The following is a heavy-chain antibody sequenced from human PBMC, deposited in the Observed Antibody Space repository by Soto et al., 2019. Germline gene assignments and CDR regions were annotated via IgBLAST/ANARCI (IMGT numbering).Heavy chain of an antibody. CDR3: ARGGNGDYVFDY. CDR2: INHSGST. CDR1: GGSFSDKF. J-gene: IGHJ4*02. V-gene: IGHV4-34*01. Sequence: SETLSLTCAVYGGSFSDKFWTRIRQPPGKGLEWIGEINHSGSTNHNPSLKSRVTISIDTSKNQFSLKLNSVTAADTAVYYCARGGNGDYVFDYWGQGTLVTVSS. D-gene: IGHD4-17*01.